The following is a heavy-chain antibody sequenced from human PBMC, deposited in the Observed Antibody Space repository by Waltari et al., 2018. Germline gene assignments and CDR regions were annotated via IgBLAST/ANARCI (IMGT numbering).Heavy chain of an antibody. CDR3: ARGGGGYDKYYFDL. J-gene: IGHJ4*02. CDR1: GGPIRLPSF. V-gene: IGHV4-30-4*01. D-gene: IGHD5-12*01. CDR2: VYQSGST. Sequence: QVPLQESGPGPVKPSQTLTLTCNVSGGPIRLPSFWSWSRQSPGKGLEWIGYVYQSGSTLYNPTLNNRVTMSVDRSKNQFSLRLTSLTAADTAVYFCARGGGGYDKYYFDLWGQGTLVTVSS.